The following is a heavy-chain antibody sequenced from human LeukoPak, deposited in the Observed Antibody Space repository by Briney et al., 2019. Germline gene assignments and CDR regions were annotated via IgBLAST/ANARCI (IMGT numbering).Heavy chain of an antibody. J-gene: IGHJ4*02. CDR3: AKGQWLGPSDHQPLDY. CDR2: ISGSGGST. D-gene: IGHD6-19*01. Sequence: QTGGSLRLSCAASGFTFSSYAMSWVRQAPGKGLEWVSAISGSGGSTYYADSVKGRFTISRDNSKNTLYLQMNSLRAEDTAVYYCAKGQWLGPSDHQPLDYWGQGTLVTVSS. CDR1: GFTFSSYA. V-gene: IGHV3-23*01.